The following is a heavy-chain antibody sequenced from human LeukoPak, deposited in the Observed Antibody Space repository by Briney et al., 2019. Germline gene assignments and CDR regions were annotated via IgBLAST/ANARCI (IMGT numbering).Heavy chain of an antibody. CDR2: IPDSGGGT. J-gene: IGHJ4*02. Sequence: GGSLRLSCAASGFTFSSYAMSWVRQAPGKGLEWVSGIPDSGGGTYYTDSVKGRFTISRDNSKNTLYLQMDSLRGEDTAVYYCVKEVATIGVPVLDYWGQGTLVTVFS. CDR1: GFTFSSYA. V-gene: IGHV3-23*01. CDR3: VKEVATIGVPVLDY. D-gene: IGHD2-15*01.